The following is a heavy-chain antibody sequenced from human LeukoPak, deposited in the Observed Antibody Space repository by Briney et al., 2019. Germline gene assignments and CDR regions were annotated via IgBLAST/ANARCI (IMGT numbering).Heavy chain of an antibody. CDR3: ARILSMAAADY. CDR2: IYSTGST. D-gene: IGHD6-13*01. J-gene: IGHJ4*02. Sequence: SETQSLTCTVSGGSISSGNFYWSWIRQHPGRGLEWIGYIYSTGSTYYNPSLKSRVTISLDTSKNQFSLKLSSVTAADTAVYYCARILSMAAADYWGQGTLVTVSS. V-gene: IGHV4-31*03. CDR1: GGSISSGNFY.